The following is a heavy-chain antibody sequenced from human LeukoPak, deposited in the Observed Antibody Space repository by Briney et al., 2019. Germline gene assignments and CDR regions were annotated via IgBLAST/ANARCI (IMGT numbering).Heavy chain of an antibody. CDR2: ISGSGGST. J-gene: IGHJ5*02. CDR3: AIRLS. CDR1: GVIVRSNY. V-gene: IGHV3-23*01. D-gene: IGHD3-10*01. Sequence: GGSLRLSCVGSGVIVRSNYMTWVRQAPGKGLEWVSAISGSGGSTYYADSVKGRFTISRDNSKNTLYLQMNSLRAEDTAVYYCAIRLSWGQGTLVTVSS.